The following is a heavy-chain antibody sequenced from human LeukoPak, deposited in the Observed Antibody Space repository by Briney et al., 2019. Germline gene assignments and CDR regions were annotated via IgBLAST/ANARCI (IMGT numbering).Heavy chain of an antibody. Sequence: GGSLRLSCAASGFTVSGNYMSWVRQAPGKGLEWVSIIYSGGSTYYAGSVKGRFTISRDNSKNTLYLQMNSLRAEDTAVYYCAREGSQGSGSYFGYWGQGTLVTVSS. CDR3: AREGSQGSGSYFGY. V-gene: IGHV3-53*01. CDR1: GFTVSGNY. J-gene: IGHJ4*02. CDR2: IYSGGST. D-gene: IGHD3-10*01.